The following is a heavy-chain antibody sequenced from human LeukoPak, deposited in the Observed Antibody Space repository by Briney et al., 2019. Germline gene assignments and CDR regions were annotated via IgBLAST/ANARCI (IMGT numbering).Heavy chain of an antibody. CDR3: ASGVGSSSPFDAFDI. V-gene: IGHV1-69*05. D-gene: IGHD6-6*01. CDR2: IIPIFGTA. Sequence: GSSVKVSCKASGGTFSSYAISWVRQAPGRGLEWMGGIIPIFGTANYAQKFQGRVTITTDESTSTAYMELSSLRSEDTAVYYCASGVGSSSPFDAFDIWGQGTMVTVSS. J-gene: IGHJ3*02. CDR1: GGTFSSYA.